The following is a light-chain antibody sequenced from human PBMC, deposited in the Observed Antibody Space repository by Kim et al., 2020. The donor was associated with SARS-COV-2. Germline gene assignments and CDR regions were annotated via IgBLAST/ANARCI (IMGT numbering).Light chain of an antibody. CDR2: KAS. J-gene: IGKJ1*01. CDR3: QEYNGYSWT. Sequence: ASVGDRVTSHCRASQSISSWLAWYQQKPRKTPKLLIYKASSLESGVPSRFSGSGSGTEFTLTISSLQPDDFATYYCQEYNGYSWTFGQGTKVDIK. V-gene: IGKV1-5*03. CDR1: QSISSW.